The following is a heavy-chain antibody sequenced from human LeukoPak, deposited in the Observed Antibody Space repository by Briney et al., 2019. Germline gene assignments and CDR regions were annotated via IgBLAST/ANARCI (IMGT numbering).Heavy chain of an antibody. CDR2: IYYSGST. J-gene: IGHJ4*02. Sequence: SETLSLTCTVSGGSISSSSYYWGWIRQPPGKGLEWIGSIYYSGSTYYNPSLKSRVTISVDTSKNQFSLKLSSVTAADTAVYYCARSPRDGYNSHFDYWGQGTLVTVSS. D-gene: IGHD5-24*01. V-gene: IGHV4-39*01. CDR3: ARSPRDGYNSHFDY. CDR1: GGSISSSSYY.